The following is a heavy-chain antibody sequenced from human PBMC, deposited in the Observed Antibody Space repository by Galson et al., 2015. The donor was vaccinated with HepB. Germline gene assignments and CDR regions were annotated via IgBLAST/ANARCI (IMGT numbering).Heavy chain of an antibody. V-gene: IGHV1-69*13. CDR2: IIPIFGTA. CDR3: ARAGARAINWFDP. J-gene: IGHJ5*02. CDR1: GGTFSSYA. D-gene: IGHD3-10*01. Sequence: SVKVSCKASGGTFSSYAISWVRQAPGQGLEWMGGIIPIFGTANYAQKFQGRVTITADESTSTAYMELSSLRSEDTAVYYCARAGARAINWFDPWGQGTLVTVSS.